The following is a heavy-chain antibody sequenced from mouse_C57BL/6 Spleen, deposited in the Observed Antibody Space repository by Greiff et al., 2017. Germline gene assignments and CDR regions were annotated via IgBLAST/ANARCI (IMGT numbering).Heavy chain of an antibody. D-gene: IGHD1-1*01. Sequence: VQLKESGAELVKPGASVKISCKASGYAFSSYWMNWVKQRPGKGLEWIGQIYPGDGDTNYNGKFKGKATLTADKSSSTAYMQLSSLTSEDSAVYFCARHGSSYRYAMDYWGQGTSVTVSS. CDR2: IYPGDGDT. CDR1: GYAFSSYW. V-gene: IGHV1-80*01. CDR3: ARHGSSYRYAMDY. J-gene: IGHJ4*01.